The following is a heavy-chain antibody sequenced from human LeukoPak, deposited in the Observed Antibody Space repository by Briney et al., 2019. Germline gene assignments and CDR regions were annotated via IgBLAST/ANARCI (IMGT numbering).Heavy chain of an antibody. CDR1: GYTFTGYY. V-gene: IGHV1-2*02. J-gene: IGHJ6*02. CDR3: ARDPRAGSRYYYYYYGMDV. CDR2: INPNSGGT. D-gene: IGHD6-25*01. Sequence: ASVKVSCKASGYTFTGYYKHWVRQAPGQGLEWMGWINPNSGGTNYAQKFQGRVTMTRDTSISTAYMELSRLRSDDTAVYYCARDPRAGSRYYYYYYGMDVWGQGTTVTVSS.